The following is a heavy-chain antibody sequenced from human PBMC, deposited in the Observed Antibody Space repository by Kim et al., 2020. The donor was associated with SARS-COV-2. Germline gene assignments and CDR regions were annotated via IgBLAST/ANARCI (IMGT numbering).Heavy chain of an antibody. CDR1: GGSISSYY. V-gene: IGHV4-59*01. D-gene: IGHD3-3*01. CDR3: ARGQYYDFWSGYPIDY. Sequence: SETLSLTCTVSGGSISSYYWSWIRQPPGKGLEWIGYIYYSGSTNYNPSLKSRVTISVDTSKNQFSLKLSSVTAADTAVYYCARGQYYDFWSGYPIDYWGQGTLVTVSS. J-gene: IGHJ4*02. CDR2: IYYSGST.